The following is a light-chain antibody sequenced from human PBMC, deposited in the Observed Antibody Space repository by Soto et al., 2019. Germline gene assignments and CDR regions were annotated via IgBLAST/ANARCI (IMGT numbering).Light chain of an antibody. Sequence: QSVLTQPPSVSGAPGQWVTISCTGSSSNIGAGYDVHWYQQLPGTAPKLLIYVNNNRPSGVPDRFSGSKSGTSASLAITGLQAEDEADYYCQSYDSSLSGYVVFGGGTKLTVL. CDR1: SSNIGAGYD. CDR2: VNN. J-gene: IGLJ2*01. CDR3: QSYDSSLSGYVV. V-gene: IGLV1-40*01.